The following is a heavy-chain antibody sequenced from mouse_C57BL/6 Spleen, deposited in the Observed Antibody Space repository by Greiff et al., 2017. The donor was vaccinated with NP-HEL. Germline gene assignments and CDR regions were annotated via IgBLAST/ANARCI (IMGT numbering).Heavy chain of an antibody. CDR2: ISDGGSYT. V-gene: IGHV5-4*01. J-gene: IGHJ2*01. CDR3: ARGGSYFDY. CDR1: GFTFSSYA. Sequence: EVQRVESGGGLVKPGGSLKLSCAASGFTFSSYAMSWVRQTPEKRLEWVATISDGGSYTYYPDNVKGRFTISRDNAKNNLYLQMSHLKSEDTAMYYCARGGSYFDYWGQGTTLTVYS.